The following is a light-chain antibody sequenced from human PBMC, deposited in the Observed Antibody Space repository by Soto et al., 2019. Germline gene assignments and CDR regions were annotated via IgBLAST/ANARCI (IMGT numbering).Light chain of an antibody. V-gene: IGLV4-69*01. CDR3: QAWGTGWV. CDR2: VNSDGSH. J-gene: IGLJ3*02. CDR1: SGHSSYA. Sequence: QSVLTQSPSASASLGASVNLTCTLSSGHSSYAIAWHQQQPEKGPRYLMKVNSDGSHSKGDGIPDRFSGSSSGTARYLTISSLQSEDEADYYCQAWGTGWVFGGGTKLTVL.